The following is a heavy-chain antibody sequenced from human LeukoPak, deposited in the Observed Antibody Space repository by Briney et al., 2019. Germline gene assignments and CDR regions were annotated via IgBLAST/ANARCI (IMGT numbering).Heavy chain of an antibody. J-gene: IGHJ5*02. Sequence: SQTLSLTCAISGDSVSSNTAGWSWIRQSPSRGLEWLGRTYYRSKWYIDYAVSVNGRLTINADTSRNQFSLQLNSVTPEDTAVYYCARGGLVYSGRGWFGPWGQEILVTVSS. D-gene: IGHD2-21*01. V-gene: IGHV6-1*01. CDR1: GDSVSSNTAG. CDR2: TYYRSKWYI. CDR3: ARGGLVYSGRGWFGP.